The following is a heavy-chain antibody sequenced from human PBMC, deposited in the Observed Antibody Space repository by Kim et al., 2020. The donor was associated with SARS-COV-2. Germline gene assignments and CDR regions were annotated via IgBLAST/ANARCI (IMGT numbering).Heavy chain of an antibody. CDR3: AKEKGNTSGFDD. Sequence: SVKVSCKASGGTFRTYVISWLRQAPGQGLEWIGGISPLFGRANYAQKFRDRVIITADESTNTAFMELVGLRSEDTAVYFCAKEKGNTSGFDDWGQGTLVTVSS. J-gene: IGHJ4*02. V-gene: IGHV1-69*13. CDR2: ISPLFGRA. CDR1: GGTFRTYV. D-gene: IGHD4-4*01.